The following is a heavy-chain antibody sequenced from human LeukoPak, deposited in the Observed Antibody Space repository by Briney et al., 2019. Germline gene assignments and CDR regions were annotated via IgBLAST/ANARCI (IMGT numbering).Heavy chain of an antibody. D-gene: IGHD4-17*01. V-gene: IGHV1-69*02. CDR2: IIPILGIA. J-gene: IGHJ4*02. CDR1: GGTFSSYT. Sequence: GASVKVSCKASGGTFSSYTISWVRQAPGQGFKWMGRIIPILGIANYAQKFQGRVTITADKSTSTAYMELSSLRSEDTAVYYCARTHDYGAGFDYWGQGTLVTVSS. CDR3: ARTHDYGAGFDY.